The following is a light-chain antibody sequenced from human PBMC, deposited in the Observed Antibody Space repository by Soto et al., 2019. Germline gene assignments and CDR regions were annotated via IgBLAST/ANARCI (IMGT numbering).Light chain of an antibody. CDR1: QSVSTN. Sequence: EIVMTQSPATLSVSPGERATLSCRASQSVSTNLAWYQQKPGQAPSLLIYGASSRATGIPVRFSGSGSGTEFTLTISSLQSEDFAVYYCQQYNNWPPFTFGPGTTVDIK. J-gene: IGKJ3*01. V-gene: IGKV3-15*01. CDR2: GAS. CDR3: QQYNNWPPFT.